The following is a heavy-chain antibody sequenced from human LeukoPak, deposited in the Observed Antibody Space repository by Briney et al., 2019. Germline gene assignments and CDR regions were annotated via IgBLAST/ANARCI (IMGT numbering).Heavy chain of an antibody. Sequence: PSMKVSCKASGYTLTSYGISWVRQAPGQGIEWMGWISAYNGNTKCAQKLQGRVTMTTDTSTSTAYMELRSLRSDDTAVYYCARDPPRLIVGDTSDYWGREPWSPSP. D-gene: IGHD3-22*01. J-gene: IGHJ4*02. CDR3: ARDPPRLIVGDTSDY. CDR1: GYTLTSYG. V-gene: IGHV1-18*01. CDR2: ISAYNGNT.